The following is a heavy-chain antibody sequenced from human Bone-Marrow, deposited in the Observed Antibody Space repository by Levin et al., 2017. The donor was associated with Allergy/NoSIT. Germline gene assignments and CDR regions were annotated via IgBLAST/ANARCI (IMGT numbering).Heavy chain of an antibody. J-gene: IGHJ4*02. Sequence: PGGSLRLSCAASGFSFNSYDMTWVRQAPGKGLEWVSGIGNSGGNTHYADAVKGRFTISRDNSKNTVYLQMNSLRAEDTAVYYCAKDSRRTSGWYYFDYWGQGTLVTVSS. V-gene: IGHV3-23*01. CDR1: GFSFNSYD. D-gene: IGHD6-19*01. CDR2: IGNSGGNT. CDR3: AKDSRRTSGWYYFDY.